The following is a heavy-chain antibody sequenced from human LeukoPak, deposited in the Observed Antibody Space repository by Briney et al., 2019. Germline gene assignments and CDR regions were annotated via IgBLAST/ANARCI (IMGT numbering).Heavy chain of an antibody. CDR2: INPNSGGT. D-gene: IGHD3-10*01. CDR3: ARNAIRMVRVDY. CDR1: GYTFTGYY. V-gene: IGHV1-2*02. J-gene: IGHJ4*02. Sequence: GASVKVSCKASGYTFTGYYMYWVRQAPGQGLEWMGWINPNSGGTNYAQKFQGRVTMTRDTSISTAYMELSRLRSDDTAVYYCARNAIRMVRVDYWGQGTLVTVSS.